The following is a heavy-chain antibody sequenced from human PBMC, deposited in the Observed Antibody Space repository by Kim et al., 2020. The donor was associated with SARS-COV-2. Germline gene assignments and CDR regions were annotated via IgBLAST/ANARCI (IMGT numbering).Heavy chain of an antibody. J-gene: IGHJ4*02. CDR1: GYTFTGYY. V-gene: IGHV1-2*06. D-gene: IGHD5-12*01. CDR3: AKDNGYSGSDY. CDR2: INPNSGGT. Sequence: ASVKVSCKASGYTFTGYYTHWVRQAPGQGLEWMGRINPNSGGTNYAQKFQGRVTMTRDTSISTAYMELSRLRSDDTAVFYCAKDNGYSGSDYWGQGTLVTVSS.